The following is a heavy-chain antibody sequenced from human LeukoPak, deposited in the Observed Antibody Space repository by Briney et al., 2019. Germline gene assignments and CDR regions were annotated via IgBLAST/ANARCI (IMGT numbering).Heavy chain of an antibody. V-gene: IGHV4-34*01. D-gene: IGHD3-10*01. CDR3: ARARRLWFGELLS. J-gene: IGHJ5*02. CDR1: GGSFSGYY. Sequence: SETLSLTCAVYGGSFSGYYWSWVRQPPGKGLEWIGEINHSGSTNYNPPLKSRVTISVDTSKNQFSLKLSSVTAADTAVYYCARARRLWFGELLSWGQGTLVTVSS. CDR2: INHSGST.